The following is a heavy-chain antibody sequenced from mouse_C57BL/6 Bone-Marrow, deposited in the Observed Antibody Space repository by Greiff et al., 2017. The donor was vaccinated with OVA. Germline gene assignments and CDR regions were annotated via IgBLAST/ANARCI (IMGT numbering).Heavy chain of an antibody. CDR3: ARMRYYGSSPFAY. D-gene: IGHD1-1*01. Sequence: VQLQESGAELARPGASVKLSCKASGYTFTSYGISWVKQRTGQGLEWIGEIYPRSGNTYYNEKFKGKATLTADKSSSTAYMELRSLTSEDSAVYFCARMRYYGSSPFAYWGQGTLVTVSA. CDR1: GYTFTSYG. CDR2: IYPRSGNT. V-gene: IGHV1-81*01. J-gene: IGHJ3*01.